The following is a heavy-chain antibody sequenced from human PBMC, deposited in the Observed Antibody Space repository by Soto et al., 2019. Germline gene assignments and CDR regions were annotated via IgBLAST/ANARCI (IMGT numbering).Heavy chain of an antibody. J-gene: IGHJ3*02. Sequence: SETLSLTCTVSGGSISSYYWSWIRQPPGKGLEWIGYIYYSGSTNYNPSLKSRVTISVDTSKNQFSLKLSSVTAADTAVYYCARDYGRSGSPGAFDIWDQGAMVTVSS. V-gene: IGHV4-59*01. CDR1: GGSISSYY. CDR3: ARDYGRSGSPGAFDI. D-gene: IGHD1-26*01. CDR2: IYYSGST.